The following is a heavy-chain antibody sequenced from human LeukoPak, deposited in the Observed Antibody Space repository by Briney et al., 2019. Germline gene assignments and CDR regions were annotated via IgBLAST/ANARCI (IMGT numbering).Heavy chain of an antibody. CDR3: ATALVATTNYYYYYGMDV. Sequence: GGSLRLSCAASGFTFSSYWMSWVRQAPGKGLEWVANIKQDGSEKYYVDSVKGRFTISRDNAKNSLYLQMNSLRAEGTAVYYCATALVATTNYYYYYGMDVWGQGTTVTVSS. J-gene: IGHJ6*02. D-gene: IGHD5-12*01. CDR1: GFTFSSYW. CDR2: IKQDGSEK. V-gene: IGHV3-7*01.